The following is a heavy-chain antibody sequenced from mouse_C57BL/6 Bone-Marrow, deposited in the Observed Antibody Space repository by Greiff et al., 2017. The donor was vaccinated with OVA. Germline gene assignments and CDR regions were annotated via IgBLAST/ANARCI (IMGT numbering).Heavy chain of an antibody. D-gene: IGHD1-1*01. V-gene: IGHV1-82*01. Sequence: QVQLQQSGPELVKPGASVKISCKASGYAFSSSWMNWVKQRPGKGLEWIGRIYPGDGDTNYNGKFKGKATLTADKSSSTAYMQLSSLTSEDSAVYFCAPFITTVVDAMDYWGQGTSVTVSS. CDR2: IYPGDGDT. J-gene: IGHJ4*01. CDR1: GYAFSSSW. CDR3: APFITTVVDAMDY.